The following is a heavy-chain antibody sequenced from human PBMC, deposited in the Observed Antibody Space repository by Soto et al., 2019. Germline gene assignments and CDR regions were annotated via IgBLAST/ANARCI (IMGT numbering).Heavy chain of an antibody. D-gene: IGHD3-10*01. J-gene: IGHJ4*02. CDR1: GFTFDDYA. CDR3: ASLPPYGAGFDC. V-gene: IGHV3-9*01. CDR2: ISWNGASI. Sequence: EVQLVESGGGLVQPGRSLRLSCAASGFTFDDYAIHWVRQAPGRGLEWVAGISWNGASIGYADSVKGRFTISRDNAKNSLHLQMHSLISADTALYYCASLPPYGAGFDCWGQGTLVPVSS.